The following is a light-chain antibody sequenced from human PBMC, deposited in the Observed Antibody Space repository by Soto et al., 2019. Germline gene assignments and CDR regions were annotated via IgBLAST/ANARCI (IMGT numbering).Light chain of an antibody. J-gene: IGLJ1*01. CDR3: CSYAGTYTYSFV. V-gene: IGLV2-23*01. Sequence: QSALNQPASVSGSPGQSITVSCTGTSRDIGSYNLVSWYQQHPGKAPKLIIYEDTKRPSGLSNRFSGSKSGNTASLTISGLQAEDEADYFCCSYAGTYTYSFVFGTGTKLTVL. CDR2: EDT. CDR1: SRDIGSYNL.